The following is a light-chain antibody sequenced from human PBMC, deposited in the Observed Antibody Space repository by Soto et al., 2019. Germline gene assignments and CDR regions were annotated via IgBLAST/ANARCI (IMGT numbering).Light chain of an antibody. V-gene: IGKV3-20*01. CDR3: QQYGSSPGT. CDR2: GAS. Sequence: ELVLTQSPGTLSLSPGERATLSCRASQSVSSTYLAWYQQKPGQAPRLLIYGASSRATGIPDRLSGRGSGTDFTLTISRLEPEDFAVYYCQQYGSSPGTFGQGTKVEIK. J-gene: IGKJ1*01. CDR1: QSVSSTY.